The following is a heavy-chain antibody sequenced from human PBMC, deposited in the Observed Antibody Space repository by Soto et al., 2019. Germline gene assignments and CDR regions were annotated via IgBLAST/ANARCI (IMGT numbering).Heavy chain of an antibody. D-gene: IGHD6-13*01. CDR3: ARIAAAGPYYYGMDV. V-gene: IGHV3-7*01. CDR1: GFTFSSYW. CDR2: IKQDGSEK. J-gene: IGHJ6*02. Sequence: EVQLVESGGGLVQPGGSLRLSCAASGFTFSSYWMSWVRQAPGKGLEWVANIKQDGSEKYYVDSVKGRFTISRDNAKNSLYLQMNSLRAEDTAVYYCARIAAAGPYYYGMDVWGQGTTVTVSS.